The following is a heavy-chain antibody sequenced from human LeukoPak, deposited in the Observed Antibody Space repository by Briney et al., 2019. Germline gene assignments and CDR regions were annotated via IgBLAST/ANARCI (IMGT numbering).Heavy chain of an antibody. D-gene: IGHD1-26*01. Sequence: ASVKVSCKASGYTFTGYQIHWVRQAPGQGLEWMGRINPNSGGTNYAQKFQGRVTMTRDTSISTAYMELSGLTSADTAVYYCARDMVSGGSYSTRFDYWGQGTLVTVSS. V-gene: IGHV1-2*06. J-gene: IGHJ4*02. CDR3: ARDMVSGGSYSTRFDY. CDR1: GYTFTGYQ. CDR2: INPNSGGT.